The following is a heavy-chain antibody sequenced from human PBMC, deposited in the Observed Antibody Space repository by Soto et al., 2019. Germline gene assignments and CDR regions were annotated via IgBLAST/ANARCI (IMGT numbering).Heavy chain of an antibody. V-gene: IGHV1-46*01. Sequence: GASVKVSCKASGYTFTSYYMHWVRQAPGQGLEWMGIINPSGGSTSYAQKFQGRVTMTRDTSRSTVYMELSSLRSEETAVYYSARERLNWGSYTGVNWFDPWGQGTLVTVSS. CDR2: INPSGGST. CDR1: GYTFTSYY. J-gene: IGHJ5*02. CDR3: ARERLNWGSYTGVNWFDP. D-gene: IGHD1-26*01.